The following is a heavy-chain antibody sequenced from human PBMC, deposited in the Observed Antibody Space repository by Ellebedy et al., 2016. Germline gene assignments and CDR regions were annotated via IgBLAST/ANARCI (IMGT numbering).Heavy chain of an antibody. V-gene: IGHV3-11*01. CDR1: GFTFSDSY. CDR2: ISSSGRTI. CDR3: AKTGGFGDLFSPGY. J-gene: IGHJ4*02. D-gene: IGHD3-10*01. Sequence: GGSLRLSXAASGFTFSDSYMNWIRQTPGKGLEWVSYISSSGRTIHYADSVEGRFTISRDNAKNSLYLQMNSLRSNDTAVYYCAKTGGFGDLFSPGYWGQGTLVTVSS.